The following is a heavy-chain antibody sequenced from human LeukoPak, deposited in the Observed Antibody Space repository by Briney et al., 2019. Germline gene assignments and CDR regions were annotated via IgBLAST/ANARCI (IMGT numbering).Heavy chain of an antibody. D-gene: IGHD3-22*01. J-gene: IGHJ4*02. Sequence: GGSLRLSCAASGFTFSSYAMSWVRQAPGKGLEWVSGVSGSGDSTYYADSVKGRFTISRDNSKNTLYLQMNSLRAEDTAVYYCAKTLTMILVLRGGFDYRGQGALVTVSS. CDR3: AKTLTMILVLRGGFDY. CDR2: VSGSGDST. V-gene: IGHV3-23*01. CDR1: GFTFSSYA.